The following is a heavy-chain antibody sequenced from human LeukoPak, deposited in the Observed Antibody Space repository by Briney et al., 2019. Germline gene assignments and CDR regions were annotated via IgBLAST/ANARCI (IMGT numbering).Heavy chain of an antibody. D-gene: IGHD3-10*01. CDR1: GFTFRSYS. CDR2: ISSDSSYI. CDR3: ASGSGDAFVI. V-gene: IGHV3-21*06. J-gene: IGHJ3*02. Sequence: GGSLRLSCAASGFTFRSYSMNWVRQAPGKGLEWVSSISSDSSYIYYANSLKGRFTISRDNAKNSLYLQMNSLRAEDTAVYYCASGSGDAFVIWGQGTMVTVSS.